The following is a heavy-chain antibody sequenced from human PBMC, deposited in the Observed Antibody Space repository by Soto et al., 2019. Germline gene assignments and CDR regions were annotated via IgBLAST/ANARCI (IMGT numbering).Heavy chain of an antibody. CDR2: INPNSGDT. V-gene: IGHV1-2*04. J-gene: IGHJ4*02. CDR1: GYTLTGYY. D-gene: IGHD6-13*01. Sequence: ASVKVSCKASGYTLTGYYIHWVRQAPGQGLEWMGWINPNSGDTSYAQKFRDWVTMTGDTSISTAYMELSSLRSDDTAVYYCTRRAAGSTLSFDYWGQGTLVTVSS. CDR3: TRRAAGSTLSFDY.